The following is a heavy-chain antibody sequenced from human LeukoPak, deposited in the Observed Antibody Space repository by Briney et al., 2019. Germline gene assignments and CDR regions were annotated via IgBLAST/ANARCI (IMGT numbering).Heavy chain of an antibody. CDR1: GGSISGYY. CDR2: SYTNGYT. CDR3: ATAKGPGDYYYMAV. J-gene: IGHJ6*03. D-gene: IGHD3-10*01. Sequence: SETLSLTCTVSGGSISGYYWSWIRQVPGKGLEWIGHSYTNGYTNYNPSLESRVTISVDTSKDQVSLRLRSVTAADTAVYYCATAKGPGDYYYMAVWGKGTTVTVSS. V-gene: IGHV4-4*09.